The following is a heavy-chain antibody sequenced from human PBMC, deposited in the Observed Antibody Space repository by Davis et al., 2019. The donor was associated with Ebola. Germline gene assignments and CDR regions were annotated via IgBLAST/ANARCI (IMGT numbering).Heavy chain of an antibody. CDR3: ARILYSSYYFDS. J-gene: IGHJ4*02. V-gene: IGHV3-21*01. D-gene: IGHD6-6*01. Sequence: GESLKISCAASGFTFSSYTMNWVRQAPGKGLEWVSSISSSSSYIYYADSVKGRFTISRDNAKNSLHLQMNSLSAEDTAVYFCARILYSSYYFDSWGQGTLVTVSS. CDR1: GFTFSSYT. CDR2: ISSSSSYI.